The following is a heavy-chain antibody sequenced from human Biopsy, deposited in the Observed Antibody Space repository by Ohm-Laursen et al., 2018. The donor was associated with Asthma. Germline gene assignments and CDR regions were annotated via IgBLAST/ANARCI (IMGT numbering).Heavy chain of an antibody. CDR2: LIAYKGNT. Sequence: SVKASCTAYGYTFTSYGISCARQAPGHGLEWMGWLIAYKGNTNYAQKLQGIVTINTDTSTSTAYMELRSLRSDDTAVYYCARDHYDISFATYGMDVWGQGTTVTVSS. CDR3: ARDHYDISFATYGMDV. V-gene: IGHV1-18*01. CDR1: GYTFTSYG. D-gene: IGHD3-9*01. J-gene: IGHJ6*02.